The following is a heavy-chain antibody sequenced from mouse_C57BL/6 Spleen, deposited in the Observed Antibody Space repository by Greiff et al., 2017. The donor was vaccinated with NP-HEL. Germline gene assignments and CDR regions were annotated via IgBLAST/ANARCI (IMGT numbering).Heavy chain of an antibody. CDR2: IRSKSNNYAT. D-gene: IGHD1-1*01. V-gene: IGHV10-1*01. J-gene: IGHJ1*03. CDR1: GFSFNTYA. Sequence: EVMLVESGGGLVQPKGSLKLSCAASGFSFNTYAMNWVRQAPGKGLEWVARIRSKSNNYATYYADSVKDRFTISRDDSESMLYLQMNNLKTEDTAMYYCVRYYGSSGYFDVWGTGTTVTVSS. CDR3: VRYYGSSGYFDV.